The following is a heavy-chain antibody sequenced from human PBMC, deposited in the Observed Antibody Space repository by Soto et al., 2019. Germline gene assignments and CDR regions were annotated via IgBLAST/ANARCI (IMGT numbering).Heavy chain of an antibody. CDR3: ARGGTPLDY. J-gene: IGHJ4*02. CDR2: ISAYNGNT. CDR1: GYTFTNFG. Sequence: QVQLVQSGAEVKKPGASVKVSCKASGYTFTNFGISWVRQAPGQGLEWMGWISAYNGNTNYAQNFQGRVTMTTDTSTSTGYTELRILRTDDTGVYYCARGGTPLDYCGQGTLVTVSS. V-gene: IGHV1-18*01. D-gene: IGHD2-15*01.